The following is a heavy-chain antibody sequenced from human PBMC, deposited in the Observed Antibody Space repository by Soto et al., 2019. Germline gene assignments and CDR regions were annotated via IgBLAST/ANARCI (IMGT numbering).Heavy chain of an antibody. Sequence: GASVKVSCKASGYTFTSYGISWVRQAPGQRLEWMGWISAYNGNTNYAQKLQGRVTMTTDTSTSTAYMELRSLRSDDTAVYYCARAVHTDYYYDTLRFDPWGQGTLVTVSS. J-gene: IGHJ5*02. CDR3: ARAVHTDYYYDTLRFDP. V-gene: IGHV1-18*01. CDR2: ISAYNGNT. CDR1: GYTFTSYG. D-gene: IGHD3-22*01.